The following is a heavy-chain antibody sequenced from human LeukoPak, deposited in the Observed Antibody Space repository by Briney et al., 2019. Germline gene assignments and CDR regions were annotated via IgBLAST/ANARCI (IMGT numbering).Heavy chain of an antibody. CDR3: VGGDY. CDR2: IKQDGNEK. Sequence: GGSLRLSCAATGFSFTTYWMGWVRQAPGKGLEWVANIKQDGNEKYYVDSVKGRFTISRDNTKNSLYLQMNSLRAEDTAVYYCVGGDYWGQGTLVTVSS. V-gene: IGHV3-7*01. J-gene: IGHJ4*02. CDR1: GFSFTTYW.